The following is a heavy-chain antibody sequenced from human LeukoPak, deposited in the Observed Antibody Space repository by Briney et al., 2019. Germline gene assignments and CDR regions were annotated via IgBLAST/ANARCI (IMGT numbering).Heavy chain of an antibody. Sequence: SETLSLTWTVSGGSISSYYWSWIRQPPGKGLEWIGYIHYSGSTNYNPSLKSRVTISLDTSNNQFSLKLSSVTAADTAVYYCARMGGYSGYATHWGQGTLVTVSS. CDR1: GGSISSYY. CDR2: IHYSGST. V-gene: IGHV4-59*08. J-gene: IGHJ4*02. CDR3: ARMGGYSGYATH. D-gene: IGHD5-12*01.